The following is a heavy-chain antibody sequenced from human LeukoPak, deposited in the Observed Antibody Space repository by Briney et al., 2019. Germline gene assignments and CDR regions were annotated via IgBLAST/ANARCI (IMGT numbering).Heavy chain of an antibody. CDR2: ISYDGSDK. Sequence: PGRSLRLSCAASGFTFSSYAMHWVRQAPGKGLEWVALISYDGSDKYYSDSVKGRFTISRDNSKNTLYLQLNSLRAEDTAVYYCAKDPRRYSRTGGYFDYWGQGTLVTVSS. CDR1: GFTFSSYA. J-gene: IGHJ4*02. D-gene: IGHD6-13*01. V-gene: IGHV3-30*04. CDR3: AKDPRRYSRTGGYFDY.